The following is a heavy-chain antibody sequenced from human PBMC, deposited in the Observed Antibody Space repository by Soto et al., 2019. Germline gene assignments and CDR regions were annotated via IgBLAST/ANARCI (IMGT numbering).Heavy chain of an antibody. CDR1: GGTFSSYA. Sequence: SVKVSCKAAGGTFSSYAISWVRQAPGQGLEWMGGIIPIFGTANYAQKFQGRVTITADESTSTAYMELSSLRSEDTAVYYCASTYYDILTGYYGYYYYGMDVWGQGTTVTVSS. D-gene: IGHD3-9*01. V-gene: IGHV1-69*13. CDR3: ASTYYDILTGYYGYYYYGMDV. J-gene: IGHJ6*02. CDR2: IIPIFGTA.